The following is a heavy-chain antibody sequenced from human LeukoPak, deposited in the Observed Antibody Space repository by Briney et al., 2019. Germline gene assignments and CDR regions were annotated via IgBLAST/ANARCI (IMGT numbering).Heavy chain of an antibody. CDR2: LSDSAVSS. J-gene: IGHJ4*02. D-gene: IGHD3-22*01. CDR1: GFTFSSYA. Sequence: RPGGSLRLSCAASGFTFSSYAMNWVRQAPGKGLEWVSSLSDSAVSSYYADSVKGRFTISRDNSKNTLYPQMNSLRAEDTATYYCAKAPDSSGFPSYFDSWGQGTLVAVSS. V-gene: IGHV3-23*01. CDR3: AKAPDSSGFPSYFDS.